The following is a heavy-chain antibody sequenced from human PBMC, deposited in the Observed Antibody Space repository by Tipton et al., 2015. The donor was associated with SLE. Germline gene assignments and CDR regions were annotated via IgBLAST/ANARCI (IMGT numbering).Heavy chain of an antibody. CDR2: IYYSGST. D-gene: IGHD6-13*01. CDR1: GGSISISNYY. Sequence: TLSLTCPVSGGSISISNYYWAWIRQPPGKGLEWIGYIYYSGSTNYNPSLKSRVTISVDTSKNQFSLRLSSVTAADTAVYYCARSAGYSSSWAHFDYWGQGTLVTVSS. CDR3: ARSAGYSSSWAHFDY. J-gene: IGHJ4*02. V-gene: IGHV4-61*05.